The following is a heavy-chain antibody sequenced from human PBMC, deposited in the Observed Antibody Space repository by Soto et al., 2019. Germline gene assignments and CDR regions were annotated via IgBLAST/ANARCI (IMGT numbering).Heavy chain of an antibody. J-gene: IGHJ4*02. CDR3: AHLTTRGHYFDY. CDR2: VYWNDDK. CDR1: GFSLTTSQVG. Sequence: SGPTLVNPTQTLTLTCTFSGFSLTTSQVGVGWIRQPPGAALEWLAHVYWNDDKYYSLSLKNRLTITKDTSKSQVVLTMTNMDPVDTATYYCAHLTTRGHYFDYWGQGALVTVSS. V-gene: IGHV2-5*01. D-gene: IGHD4-4*01.